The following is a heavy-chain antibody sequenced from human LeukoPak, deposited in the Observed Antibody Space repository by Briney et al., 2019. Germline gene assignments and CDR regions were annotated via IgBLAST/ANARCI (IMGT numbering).Heavy chain of an antibody. CDR3: ASDCSGGSCYTQHYFDY. CDR2: IIPILGIA. Sequence: SVKVSCKASGGTFSSYAISWVRQAPGQGLEWMGRIIPILGIANYAQEFQGRVTITADKSTSTAYMELSSLRSEDTAVYYCASDCSGGSCYTQHYFDYWGQGTLVTVSS. D-gene: IGHD2-15*01. V-gene: IGHV1-69*04. J-gene: IGHJ4*02. CDR1: GGTFSSYA.